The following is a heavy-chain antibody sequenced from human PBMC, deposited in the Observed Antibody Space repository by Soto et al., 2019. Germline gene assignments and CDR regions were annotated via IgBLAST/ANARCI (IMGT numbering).Heavy chain of an antibody. V-gene: IGHV3-21*01. J-gene: IGHJ6*02. D-gene: IGHD6-13*01. CDR2: ISSSSSYI. Sequence: GGSLRLSCAATGFTFSSYSMNWVRQAPGKGLEWVSSISSSSSYIYYADSVKGRFTISRDNAKNSLYLQMNSLRAEDTAVYYCARAARYSSSWYYYYYGMDVWGQGTTVTVSS. CDR3: ARAARYSSSWYYYYYGMDV. CDR1: GFTFSSYS.